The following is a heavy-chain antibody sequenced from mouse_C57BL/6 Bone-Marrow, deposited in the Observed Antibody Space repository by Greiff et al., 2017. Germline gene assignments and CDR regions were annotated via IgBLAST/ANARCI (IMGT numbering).Heavy chain of an antibody. Sequence: LMESGAELVRPGASVTLSCKASGYTFTDYEMHWVKQTPVHGLEWIGAIDPETGGTAYNQKFKGKAILTADKSSSTAYMELRSLTSEDSAVYYCTRWGEDFDYWGQGTTLTVSS. J-gene: IGHJ2*01. V-gene: IGHV1-15*01. CDR2: IDPETGGT. CDR1: GYTFTDYE. CDR3: TRWGEDFDY.